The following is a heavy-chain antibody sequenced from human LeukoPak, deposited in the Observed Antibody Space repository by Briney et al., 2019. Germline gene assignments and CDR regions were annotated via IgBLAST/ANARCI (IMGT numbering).Heavy chain of an antibody. V-gene: IGHV1-2*02. CDR2: INPNSGGT. CDR1: GYTFTGYY. D-gene: IGHD6-13*01. CDR3: ARDLYSSSWYYWFDP. Sequence: GASVKVSCKASGYTFTGYYMHWVRQAPGQGLEWLGWINPNSGGTNYAQKFQGRVTMTRDTSISTAYMELSRLRSDDTAVYYCARDLYSSSWYYWFDPWGQGTLVTVSS. J-gene: IGHJ5*02.